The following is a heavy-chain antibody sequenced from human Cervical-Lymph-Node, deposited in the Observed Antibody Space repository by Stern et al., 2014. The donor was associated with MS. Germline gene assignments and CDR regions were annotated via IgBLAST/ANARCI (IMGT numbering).Heavy chain of an antibody. D-gene: IGHD2-8*02. Sequence: EVQLVESGGGLVQPGESLRLSCAASGFTFSSYWMSWVRQAPGKGLEWVANIKQDGSAKFYVDSVKGRFTISRDNARNSLYLQMNSLRAEDTAIYYCTRYPTSGPNDYWGQGTLVTVSS. CDR2: IKQDGSAK. J-gene: IGHJ4*02. CDR3: TRYPTSGPNDY. CDR1: GFTFSSYW. V-gene: IGHV3-7*01.